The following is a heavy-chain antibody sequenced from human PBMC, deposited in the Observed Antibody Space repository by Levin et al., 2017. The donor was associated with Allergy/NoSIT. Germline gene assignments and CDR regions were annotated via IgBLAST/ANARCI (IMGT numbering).Heavy chain of an antibody. D-gene: IGHD2-15*01. J-gene: IGHJ4*02. Sequence: LSLTCAASGFTFSDYYMSWIRQAPGKGLEWVSYISSSGSTIYYADSVKGRFTISRDNAKNSLYLQMNSLRAEDTAVYYCAREVGGCSGGSCYPDYWGQGTLVTVSS. CDR1: GFTFSDYY. CDR3: AREVGGCSGGSCYPDY. CDR2: ISSSGSTI. V-gene: IGHV3-11*01.